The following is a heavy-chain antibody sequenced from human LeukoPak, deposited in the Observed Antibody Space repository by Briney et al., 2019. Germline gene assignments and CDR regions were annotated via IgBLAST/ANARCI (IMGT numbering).Heavy chain of an antibody. J-gene: IGHJ4*02. V-gene: IGHV4-39*02. CDR2: IYYSGST. Sequence: SETLSLTCTVSGGSISSSSYFWGWIRQPPGKGLEWIGSIYYSGSTYDNPSLKSRVTISVDTSKNHFSLKLSSVTAADTAGYYCARPIHGYNSPFDYWGQGTLVTVSS. CDR1: GGSISSSSYF. CDR3: ARPIHGYNSPFDY. D-gene: IGHD5-24*01.